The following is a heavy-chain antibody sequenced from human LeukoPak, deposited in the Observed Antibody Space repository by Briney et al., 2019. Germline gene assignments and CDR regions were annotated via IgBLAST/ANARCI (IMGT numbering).Heavy chain of an antibody. D-gene: IGHD5-18*01. Sequence: SVKVSCKASGGTFNTYAITWVRQAPGQGLEWMGRIIPILDVADSAQKSQDRVTISADRSTSTVYMELSSLRSEDTAIYYCARFPVRGYTYGSVIHHMDVWGQGTTVTVSS. CDR3: ARFPVRGYTYGSVIHHMDV. J-gene: IGHJ6*02. V-gene: IGHV1-69*04. CDR1: GGTFNTYA. CDR2: IIPILDVA.